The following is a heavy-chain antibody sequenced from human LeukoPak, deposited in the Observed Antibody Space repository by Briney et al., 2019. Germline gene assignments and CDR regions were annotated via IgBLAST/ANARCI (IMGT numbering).Heavy chain of an antibody. J-gene: IGHJ4*02. Sequence: PGGSLRLSCAASGFTFSSYAMNWVRQAPGKGLEWVSGISGGGSTDYADSVKGRFTISRDNSKNTLYLQMNSLRAEDTAVYYCAKESFIPYYYDSSGYVDYWGQGTLVTVSS. D-gene: IGHD3-22*01. CDR2: ISGGGST. CDR3: AKESFIPYYYDSSGYVDY. CDR1: GFTFSSYA. V-gene: IGHV3-23*01.